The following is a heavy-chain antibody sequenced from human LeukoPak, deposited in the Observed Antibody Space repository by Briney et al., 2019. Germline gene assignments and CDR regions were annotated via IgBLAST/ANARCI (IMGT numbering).Heavy chain of an antibody. CDR1: GFIFSSYG. Sequence: VRSLRLSCAAPGFIFSSYGMHWVRQAPGKWLKWVAVIWSDASNTYYVDSVKGRFTISRDNSKNTLYLQMNSLRAEDTAVFFFQAEDGIRDFDTWGQGTLVTVSS. V-gene: IGHV3-33*01. J-gene: IGHJ4*02. CDR3: QAEDGIRDFDT. CDR2: IWSDASNT. D-gene: IGHD2-21*01.